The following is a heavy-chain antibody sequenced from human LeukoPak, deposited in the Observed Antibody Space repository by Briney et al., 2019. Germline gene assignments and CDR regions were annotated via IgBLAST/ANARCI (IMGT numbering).Heavy chain of an antibody. J-gene: IGHJ4*02. CDR1: GGSISSSSYY. Sequence: SETLSLTCTVSGGSISSSSYYWGWIRQPPGKGLEWIGSIYYSGSTYYNPSLKSRVTISVDTSKNQFSLKLSSVTAADTAVYYCASRFTMVRGVIRYFDYWGQGTLVTVSS. CDR2: IYYSGST. D-gene: IGHD3-10*01. CDR3: ASRFTMVRGVIRYFDY. V-gene: IGHV4-39*01.